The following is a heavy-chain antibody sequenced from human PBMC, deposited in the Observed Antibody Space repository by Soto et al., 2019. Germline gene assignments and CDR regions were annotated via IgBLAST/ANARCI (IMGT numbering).Heavy chain of an antibody. CDR2: ISYDGSNK. D-gene: IGHD6-13*01. J-gene: IGHJ4*02. CDR3: AKGDRIAAAGHFDY. V-gene: IGHV3-30*18. CDR1: GFTFSSYG. Sequence: GSLRLSCAASGFTFSSYGMHWVRQAPGKGLEWVAVISYDGSNKYYADSVKGRFTISRDNSKNTLYLQMNSLRAEDTAVYYCAKGDRIAAAGHFDYWGQGTLVTVSS.